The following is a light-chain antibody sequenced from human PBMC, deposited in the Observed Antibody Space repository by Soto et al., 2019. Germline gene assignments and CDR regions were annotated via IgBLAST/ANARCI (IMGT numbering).Light chain of an antibody. V-gene: IGKV1D-12*01. CDR2: AAS. CDR3: QQGKSLPLT. J-gene: IGKJ4*01. Sequence: DIQMTQSPSFVSASVGDRVTITCRASQDIRRWLAWYQQKPGKGPKVLIYAASSLQSGVPSRFSGSGSGTDFTLTISSLQPEDFATYFCQQGKSLPLTVGGGTKVEIK. CDR1: QDIRRW.